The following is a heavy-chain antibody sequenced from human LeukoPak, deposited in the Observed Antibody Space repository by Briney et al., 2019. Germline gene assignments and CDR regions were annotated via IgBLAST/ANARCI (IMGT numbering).Heavy chain of an antibody. V-gene: IGHV1-69*04. CDR3: ARQYGSSGWPFDY. CDR2: IIPILGIA. D-gene: IGHD6-19*01. J-gene: IGHJ4*02. CDR1: GGTFSSYA. Sequence: ASVKVSCKASGGTFSSYAISWVRQAPEQGLEWMGRIIPILGIANYAQKFQGRVTITADKSTSTAYMELSSLRSEDTAVYYCARQYGSSGWPFDYWGQGTLVTVSS.